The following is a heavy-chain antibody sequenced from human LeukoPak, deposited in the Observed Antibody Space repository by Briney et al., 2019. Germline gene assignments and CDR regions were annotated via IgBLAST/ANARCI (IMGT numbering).Heavy chain of an antibody. CDR1: GGSISSGDYY. V-gene: IGHV4-30-4*08. Sequence: PSQTLSLTCTVSGGSISSGDYYWSWIRQPPGKGLEWIGYIYYSGSTYYTPSLKSRVTISVDTSKNQFSLKLSSVTAADTAVYYCASPRARGGSYPFDYWGQGTLVTVSS. J-gene: IGHJ4*02. D-gene: IGHD1-26*01. CDR3: ASPRARGGSYPFDY. CDR2: IYYSGST.